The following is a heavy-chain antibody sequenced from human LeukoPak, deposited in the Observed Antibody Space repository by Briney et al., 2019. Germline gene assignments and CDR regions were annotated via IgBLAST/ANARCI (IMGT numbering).Heavy chain of an antibody. CDR1: GGSFSGYY. Sequence: SETLSLTCAVYGGSFSGYYWSWIRQPPGKGLEWIGEINHSGSTNYNPSLKGRVTISVDTSKNQFSLKLSSVTAADTAVYYCARGHGSWGSSSSGWFDPWGQGTLVTVSS. CDR3: ARGHGSWGSSSSGWFDP. CDR2: INHSGST. J-gene: IGHJ5*02. V-gene: IGHV4-34*01. D-gene: IGHD6-6*01.